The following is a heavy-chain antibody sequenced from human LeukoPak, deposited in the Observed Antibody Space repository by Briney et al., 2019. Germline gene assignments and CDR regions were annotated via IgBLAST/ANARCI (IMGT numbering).Heavy chain of an antibody. Sequence: PSETLSLTCTVSGGSISSYYWSWIRQPPGKGLEWIGYIYYSESTNYNPSLKSRVTISVDTSKNQFSLKLSSVTAADTAVYYCARTYSSSVPFDYWGQGTLVTVSS. CDR2: IYYSEST. CDR3: ARTYSSSVPFDY. D-gene: IGHD6-6*01. V-gene: IGHV4-59*01. J-gene: IGHJ4*02. CDR1: GGSISSYY.